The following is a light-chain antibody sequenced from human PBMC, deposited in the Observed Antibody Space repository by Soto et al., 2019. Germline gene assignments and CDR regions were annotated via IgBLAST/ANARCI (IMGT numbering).Light chain of an antibody. V-gene: IGKV1-39*01. J-gene: IGKJ4*01. CDR1: QSISSY. CDR3: QPSYSTPLT. Sequence: DIQMTQSPSSLSASVGDRVTITCRASQSISSYLNWYQQKPGKAPKLLIYAASSLQSGVPSRFSGSGSGTDFTLPISSLQPDDFATYYCQPSYSTPLTFGGGTKVEIK. CDR2: AAS.